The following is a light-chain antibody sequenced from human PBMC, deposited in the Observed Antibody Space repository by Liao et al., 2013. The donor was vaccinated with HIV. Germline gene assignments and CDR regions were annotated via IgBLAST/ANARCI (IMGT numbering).Light chain of an antibody. V-gene: IGLV3-1*01. Sequence: SYELTQPPSVSVSPGQTATITCSGDTLDDKYAFWYQQRPGQSPVLVMYEDSQRPSGIPERFSGSTSGNTATLTIRGTQAMDEADYYCQAWDSNTVVFGGGTKLTVL. CDR1: TLDDKY. CDR3: QAWDSNTVV. CDR2: EDS. J-gene: IGLJ2*01.